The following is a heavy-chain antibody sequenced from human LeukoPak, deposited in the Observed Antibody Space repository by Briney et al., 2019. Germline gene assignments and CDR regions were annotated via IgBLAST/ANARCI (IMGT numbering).Heavy chain of an antibody. CDR2: INPNSGDT. J-gene: IGHJ4*02. D-gene: IGHD6-19*01. Sequence: ASVKVSCKTSVYIFIGHYLHWVPQAPGQGLEWMGWINPNSGDTHYAQNFQGRVTMTRDTSISTAYMELNRLTSDDTAVYYCARDGNEAVAGIGAVPYWGQGTLVTVSS. CDR1: VYIFIGHY. V-gene: IGHV1-2*02. CDR3: ARDGNEAVAGIGAVPY.